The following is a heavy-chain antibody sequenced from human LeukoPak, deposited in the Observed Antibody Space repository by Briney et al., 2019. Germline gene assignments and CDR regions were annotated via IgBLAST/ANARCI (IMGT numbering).Heavy chain of an antibody. V-gene: IGHV3-48*04. CDR2: ISSSGSTI. J-gene: IGHJ6*03. CDR3: ARNPVRANYYYYNYMDV. CDR1: GFTFSSYA. D-gene: IGHD3-10*01. Sequence: GGSLRLSCAASGFTFSSYAMSWVRQAPGKGLELVSYISSSGSTIYYADSVQGRFTISRDNAKNSLYLQMNSLRAEDTAVYYCARNPVRANYYYYNYMDVWGKGTTVTVSS.